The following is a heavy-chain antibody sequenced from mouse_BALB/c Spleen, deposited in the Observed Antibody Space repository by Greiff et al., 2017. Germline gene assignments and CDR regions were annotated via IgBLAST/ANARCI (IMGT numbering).Heavy chain of an antibody. CDR3: ERDIGETGTAWFAY. Sequence: EVQVVESGGGLVQPGGSLRLSCATSGFTFPDYYMSWVRQPPGKALEWLGFIRNKANGYTTEYSASVKGRFTISRDNSQSILNLQMNTLRAEDSAKYEGERDIGETGTAWFAYWGQGTRVTVAA. CDR2: IRNKANGYTT. V-gene: IGHV7-3*02. D-gene: IGHD4-1*01. CDR1: GFTFPDYY. J-gene: IGHJ3*01.